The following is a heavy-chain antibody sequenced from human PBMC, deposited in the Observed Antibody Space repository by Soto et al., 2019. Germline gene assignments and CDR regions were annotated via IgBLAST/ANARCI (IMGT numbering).Heavy chain of an antibody. D-gene: IGHD4-17*01. J-gene: IGHJ4*02. V-gene: IGHV1-69*01. Sequence: QVQLVQSGAEVKKPGSSVKVSCKASGGTFSSYVIGWVRQAPGQGLEWMGGIIPIFGTANYAQKFQGRVTITADESTGTAYMELSSLRSEDTAVYYCARDGRDYGGNFDYWGQGTLVTVSS. CDR1: GGTFSSYV. CDR3: ARDGRDYGGNFDY. CDR2: IIPIFGTA.